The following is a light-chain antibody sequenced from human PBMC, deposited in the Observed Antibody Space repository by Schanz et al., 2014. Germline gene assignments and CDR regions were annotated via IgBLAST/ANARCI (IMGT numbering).Light chain of an antibody. CDR3: QQYDNWPPLT. Sequence: EIVLTQSPGSLSLSPGERVTLSCRASQSIKNNYLAWYQQKPGQAPRLLIYDASNRATGIPDRFSGSGSGTEFTLTISSLQSEDFAVYYCQQYDNWPPLTFGGGTKVEIK. CDR1: QSIKNNY. V-gene: IGKV3-20*01. J-gene: IGKJ4*01. CDR2: DAS.